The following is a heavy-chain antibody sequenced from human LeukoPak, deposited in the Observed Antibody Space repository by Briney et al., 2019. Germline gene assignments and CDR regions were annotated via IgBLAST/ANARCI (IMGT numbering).Heavy chain of an antibody. CDR2: ISYDGSNK. J-gene: IGHJ3*02. D-gene: IGHD3-10*01. Sequence: PGGSLSLSCAASGFTFSSYGMHWVRQAPGKGLEWVAVISYDGSNKYYADSVKGRLTISRDNSKNTLYLQMNSLRAEDTAVYYCARENTMIRGVPRGFDIWGQGTMVTVSS. CDR1: GFTFSSYG. CDR3: ARENTMIRGVPRGFDI. V-gene: IGHV3-30*03.